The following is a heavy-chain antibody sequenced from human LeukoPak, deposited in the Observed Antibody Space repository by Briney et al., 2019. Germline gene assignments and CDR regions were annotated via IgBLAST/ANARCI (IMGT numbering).Heavy chain of an antibody. V-gene: IGHV3-30*18. Sequence: GGSLRLSCADPGFTLSTYGVHWVRQAPGEGREWAAVISNDGSNQYYADSVKGRFTISRDNSKNTLYLQMNSLRAEDTAVYYCAKDEGVYADSAPDYWGQGTLVTVSS. CDR2: ISNDGSNQ. J-gene: IGHJ4*02. D-gene: IGHD4-17*01. CDR1: GFTLSTYG. CDR3: AKDEGVYADSAPDY.